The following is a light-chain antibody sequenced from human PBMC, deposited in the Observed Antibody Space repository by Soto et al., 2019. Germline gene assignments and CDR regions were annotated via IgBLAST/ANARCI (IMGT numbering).Light chain of an antibody. Sequence: EIVLTQSPGTLSLSPGERATLSCRASQSVSNNYLAWYQQKPGQAPRLLIYGASGRATGIPDRFSGSGSGTDFILTISRLEPEDFVVYYCQQYGDSPRTFGQGTKVEIK. J-gene: IGKJ1*01. V-gene: IGKV3-20*01. CDR1: QSVSNNY. CDR3: QQYGDSPRT. CDR2: GAS.